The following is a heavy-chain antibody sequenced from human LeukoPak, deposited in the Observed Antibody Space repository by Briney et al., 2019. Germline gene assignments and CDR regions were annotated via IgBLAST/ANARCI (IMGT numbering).Heavy chain of an antibody. V-gene: IGHV3-23*01. J-gene: IGHJ4*02. CDR2: ISDGGDTT. Sequence: GWSLRLSCAASGFTFSNNGMTWVRQAPGKGMEWVTGISDGGDTTYDAGSVKGRFTVSRDNSKNILYLQMNSLRAEDTAIYYCAKTQGFFDHWGQGSLVTVSS. CDR1: GFTFSNNG. CDR3: AKTQGFFDH.